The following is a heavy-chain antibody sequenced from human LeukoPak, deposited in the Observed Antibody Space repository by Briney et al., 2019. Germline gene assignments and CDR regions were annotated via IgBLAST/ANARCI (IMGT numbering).Heavy chain of an antibody. CDR1: GGSISSSPYY. J-gene: IGHJ5*02. Sequence: SETLSLTCTVSGGSISSSPYYWGWIRQPPGKGLEWIGRIYTSGSTNYNPSLKSRVTISVDTSKNQFSLKLSSVTAADTAVYYCARGYYGSGSYYTITPNWFDPWGQGTLVTVSS. CDR3: ARGYYGSGSYYTITPNWFDP. V-gene: IGHV4-39*07. D-gene: IGHD3-10*01. CDR2: IYTSGST.